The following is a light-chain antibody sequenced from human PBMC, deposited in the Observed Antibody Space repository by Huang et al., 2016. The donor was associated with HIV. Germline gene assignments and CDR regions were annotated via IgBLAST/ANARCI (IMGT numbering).Light chain of an antibody. Sequence: IVLTQSPATLSLSPGERATLSRRASQSVSNYLAWYQQRPGQAPRLLISDASNRATGIPARFSGSGSGTDFTLTIGSLEPEDFAVYYCQQRSSWQFTFGPGTKVDIK. CDR2: DAS. V-gene: IGKV3-11*01. J-gene: IGKJ3*01. CDR1: QSVSNY. CDR3: QQRSSWQFT.